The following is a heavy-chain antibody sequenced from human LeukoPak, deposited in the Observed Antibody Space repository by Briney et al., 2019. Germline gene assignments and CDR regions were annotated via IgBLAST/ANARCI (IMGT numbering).Heavy chain of an antibody. CDR2: ISGSGGST. D-gene: IGHD3-3*01. CDR3: AKEKDYDFWSGYYYYGMDV. V-gene: IGHV3-23*01. J-gene: IGHJ6*02. Sequence: GGSLRLSCAASGFTFSSSAMNWVRQAPGKGLEWVSAISGSGGSTYYADSVKGRFTISRDNSKNTLYLQMNSLRAEDTAVYYCAKEKDYDFWSGYYYYGMDVWGQGTTVTVSS. CDR1: GFTFSSSA.